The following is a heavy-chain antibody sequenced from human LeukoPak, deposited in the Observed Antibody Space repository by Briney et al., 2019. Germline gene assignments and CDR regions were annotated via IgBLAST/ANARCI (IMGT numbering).Heavy chain of an antibody. Sequence: SETLSLTCAVYGGSFSGYYWSWFRQPTGKGLEWIGEINHSGSTNYNPSLKSRVTISVDTSKNQFSLKLSSVTAADTAVYYCARTIRSSWYIPYYMDVWGKGTTVTVSS. J-gene: IGHJ6*03. D-gene: IGHD6-13*01. V-gene: IGHV4-34*01. CDR2: INHSGST. CDR1: GGSFSGYY. CDR3: ARTIRSSWYIPYYMDV.